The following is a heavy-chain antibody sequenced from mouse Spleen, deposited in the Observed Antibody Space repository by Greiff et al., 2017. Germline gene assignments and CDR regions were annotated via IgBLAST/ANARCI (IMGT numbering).Heavy chain of an antibody. CDR2: ISSGGGNT. Sequence: EVTLVESGGGLVKLGGSLKLSCAASGFTFSSYAMSWVRQTPEKRLEWVATISSGGGNTYYPDSVKGRFTISRDNAKNTLYLQMSSVKSDDTAMYYCARESAYYDYDEGFAYWGQGTLVTVSA. J-gene: IGHJ3*01. CDR1: GFTFSSYA. CDR3: ARESAYYDYDEGFAY. V-gene: IGHV5-9*04. D-gene: IGHD2-4*01.